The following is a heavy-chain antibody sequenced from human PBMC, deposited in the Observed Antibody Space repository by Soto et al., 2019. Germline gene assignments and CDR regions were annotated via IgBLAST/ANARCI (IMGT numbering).Heavy chain of an antibody. CDR2: IYYSGST. CDR3: ARGGRGSGYSYYFDY. V-gene: IGHV4-31*03. J-gene: IGHJ4*02. Sequence: QVQLQESGPGLVKPSQTLSLTCTVSGGSISSGGYYWSWIRQHPGKGLEWIGYIYYSGSTYYNPSLKSRVTIAVDTSKNQCALKLSSVTAADTAVYYCARGGRGSGYSYYFDYWGQGTLVTVSS. D-gene: IGHD3-10*01. CDR1: GGSISSGGYY.